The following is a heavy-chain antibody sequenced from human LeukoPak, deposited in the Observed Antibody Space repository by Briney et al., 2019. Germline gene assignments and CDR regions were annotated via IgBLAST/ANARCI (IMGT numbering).Heavy chain of an antibody. J-gene: IGHJ4*02. D-gene: IGHD5-24*01. Sequence: GGSLRLSCAASGFTFSTNAMSWVRQAPGKGLEWVSAISGNGGSTYYADSVKGRFTISRDNSKNTLYLQMNSLRAGDTAVYYCARDPHGYNSYFDYWGQGTLVTVSS. CDR2: ISGNGGST. CDR1: GFTFSTNA. V-gene: IGHV3-23*01. CDR3: ARDPHGYNSYFDY.